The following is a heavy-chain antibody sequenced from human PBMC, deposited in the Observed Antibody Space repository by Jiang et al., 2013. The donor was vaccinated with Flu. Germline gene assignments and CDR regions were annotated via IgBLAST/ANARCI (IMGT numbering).Heavy chain of an antibody. D-gene: IGHD3-22*01. V-gene: IGHV4-39*01. Sequence: ELLKPSETLSLTCTVSGGSISSSSYYWGWIRQPPGKGLEWIGSIYYSGSTYYNPSLKSRVTISVDTSKNQFSLKLSSVTAADTAVYYCAGLSKTYYYDSSGYYYFDYWGQGTLVTVSS. J-gene: IGHJ4*02. CDR2: IYYSGST. CDR1: GGSISSSSYY. CDR3: AGLSKTYYYDSSGYYYFDY.